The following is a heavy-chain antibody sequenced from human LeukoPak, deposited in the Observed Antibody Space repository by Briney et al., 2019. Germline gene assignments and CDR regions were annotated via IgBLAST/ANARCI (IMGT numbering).Heavy chain of an antibody. CDR1: GFAFSSYA. J-gene: IGHJ4*02. CDR3: ARGGGYYTGYYFDY. CDR2: ISGNDGST. Sequence: GGSLRLSCAASGFAFSSYAMIWVRQAPGKGLEWVSGISGNDGSTFYADSVKGRFTIARDNAKNSLYLQMNSLRAEDTAVYYCARGGGYYTGYYFDYWGQGTLVSVSS. V-gene: IGHV3-23*01. D-gene: IGHD3-3*01.